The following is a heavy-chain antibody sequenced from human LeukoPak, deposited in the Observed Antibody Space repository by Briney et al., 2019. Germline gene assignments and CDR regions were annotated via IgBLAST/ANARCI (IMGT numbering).Heavy chain of an antibody. V-gene: IGHV3-30-3*01. CDR3: ARDSQEIVGATDGGDAFDI. CDR2: ISYDGSNK. D-gene: IGHD1-26*01. Sequence: PGGSLRLSCAASGFTFSSYAMHWVRQAPGKGLEWVAVISYDGSNKYYADSVKGRFTISRDNSKNTLYLQMNSLRAEDAAVYYCARDSQEIVGATDGGDAFDIWGQGTMVTVSS. J-gene: IGHJ3*02. CDR1: GFTFSSYA.